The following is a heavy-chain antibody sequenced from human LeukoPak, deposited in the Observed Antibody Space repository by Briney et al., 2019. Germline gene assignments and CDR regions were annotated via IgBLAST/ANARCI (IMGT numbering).Heavy chain of an antibody. J-gene: IGHJ4*02. CDR3: AREYLVGVTSTPDY. Sequence: GGSLRLSCAASGFTFSSYAMHWVRQAPGKGLEWVATISYDGSDKYYADSVQGRFTISRDDSKNTLDLQMNSLRAEDTAVYYCAREYLVGVTSTPDYWGQGALVTVSS. CDR2: ISYDGSDK. V-gene: IGHV3-30*04. CDR1: GFTFSSYA. D-gene: IGHD2-21*02.